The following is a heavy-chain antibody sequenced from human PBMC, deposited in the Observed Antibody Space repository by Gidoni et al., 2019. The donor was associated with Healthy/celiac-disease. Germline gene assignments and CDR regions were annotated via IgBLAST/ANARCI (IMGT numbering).Heavy chain of an antibody. J-gene: IGHJ5*02. Sequence: QVQLQESGPGLVKPSETLSLTCTVSGGSISSYYRSWIRQPAGKGLEWIGRIYTSGSTNYNPSLKSRVTMSVDTSKNQFSLKLSSVTAADTAVYYCARTPILYYYGSGSPGGWFDPWGQGTLVTVSS. CDR2: IYTSGST. V-gene: IGHV4-4*07. CDR3: ARTPILYYYGSGSPGGWFDP. CDR1: GGSISSYY. D-gene: IGHD3-10*01.